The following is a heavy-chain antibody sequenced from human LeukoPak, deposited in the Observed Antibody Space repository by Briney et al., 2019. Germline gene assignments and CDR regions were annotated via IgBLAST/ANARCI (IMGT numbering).Heavy chain of an antibody. J-gene: IGHJ4*02. D-gene: IGHD6-19*01. CDR3: ARLKAVAGPHYYFDY. CDR1: GFSVSSNY. V-gene: IGHV3-30*03. Sequence: GGSLRLSCAASGFSVSSNYVSWVRQAPGKGLEWVAVISYDGSNKDYADSVKGRFTISRDDSKNTLFLQMNSLRIDDAAVYYCARLKAVAGPHYYFDYWGQGTLVTVSS. CDR2: ISYDGSNK.